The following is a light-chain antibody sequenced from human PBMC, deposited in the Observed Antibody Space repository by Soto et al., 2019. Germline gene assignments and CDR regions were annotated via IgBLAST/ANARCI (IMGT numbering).Light chain of an antibody. CDR2: GAS. CDR3: QEYGSSPVYT. Sequence: EIVLTQSPGTLSLSPGERATLSCRASQSVSSSYLAWYQQKPGQAPRLLIYGASSRATGIPDRFSGSGSGTDITVTSSRLEPEDFEVYYCQEYGSSPVYTFGQGTKLEIK. V-gene: IGKV3-20*01. CDR1: QSVSSSY. J-gene: IGKJ2*01.